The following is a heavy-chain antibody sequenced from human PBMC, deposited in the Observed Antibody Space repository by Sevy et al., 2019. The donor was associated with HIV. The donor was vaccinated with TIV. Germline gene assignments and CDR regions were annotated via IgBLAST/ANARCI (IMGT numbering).Heavy chain of an antibody. CDR1: GFTFSKYW. CDR3: ARDDGHYYFHY. V-gene: IGHV3-7*01. CDR2: IKQGAGQK. Sequence: GGSLRLSCAASGFTFSKYWMGWVRQAPGKGLEWVANIKQGAGQKYYVDSVKGRFIISRDNAKNSLYLQMNSLRAEDTAVYFCARDDGHYYFHYWGQGTLVTVSS. J-gene: IGHJ4*02.